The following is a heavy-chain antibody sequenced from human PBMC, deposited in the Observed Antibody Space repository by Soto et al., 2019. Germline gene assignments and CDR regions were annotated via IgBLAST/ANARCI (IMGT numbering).Heavy chain of an antibody. Sequence: AETLSLTCAVLGGSFSGHYWTWIRRPPGKGLEWIGEINESGSTNYNPSLKSRVTISLDTSKNQFSLKLSSVTAADTAVYYCARGYYYDSSGYYVAYWGQGTLVPVSS. V-gene: IGHV4-34*01. J-gene: IGHJ1*01. CDR2: INESGST. CDR1: GGSFSGHY. CDR3: ARGYYYDSSGYYVAY. D-gene: IGHD3-22*01.